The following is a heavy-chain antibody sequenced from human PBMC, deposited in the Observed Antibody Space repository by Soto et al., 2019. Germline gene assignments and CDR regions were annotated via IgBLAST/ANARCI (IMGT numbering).Heavy chain of an antibody. CDR1: GGSISSSSYY. J-gene: IGHJ4*02. Sequence: SETLSLTCTVSGGSISSSSYYWGWIRQPPGKGLEWIGSIYYSGSTYYNPSLKSRVTISVDTSKNQFSLKLSSVTAADTAVYYCARRTTDSSSSFDYWGQGTLVTVSS. CDR3: ARRTTDSSSSFDY. V-gene: IGHV4-39*01. D-gene: IGHD6-6*01. CDR2: IYYSGST.